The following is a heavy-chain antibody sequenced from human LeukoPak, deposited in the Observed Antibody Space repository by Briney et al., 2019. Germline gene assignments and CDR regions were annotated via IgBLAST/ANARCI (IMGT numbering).Heavy chain of an antibody. V-gene: IGHV3-49*03. D-gene: IGHD3-22*01. CDR3: ARDRYDSSGYSFDY. CDR1: GFTFGDYA. CDR2: IRSKAYGGTT. Sequence: GGSLRLSCTASGFTFGDYAMSWFRQAPGKGLEWVGFIRSKAYGGTTEYAASVKGRFTISRDDSKSIAYLQMNSLRAEDTAVYYCARDRYDSSGYSFDYWGQGTLVTVSS. J-gene: IGHJ4*02.